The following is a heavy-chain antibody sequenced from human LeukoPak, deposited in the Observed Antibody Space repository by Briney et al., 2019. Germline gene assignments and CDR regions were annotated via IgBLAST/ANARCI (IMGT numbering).Heavy chain of an antibody. Sequence: PGGSLRLSCAASGFTFSDYYMSWIRQAPGKGLEWVSYISSSGSTIYYADSVKGRFTISRDNAKNSLYLQMNSLRAEDTAVYYCARDSGVDIVVVPAGHWFDPWGQGTLVTVSS. D-gene: IGHD2-2*01. CDR3: ARDSGVDIVVVPAGHWFDP. CDR2: ISSSGSTI. V-gene: IGHV3-11*04. CDR1: GFTFSDYY. J-gene: IGHJ5*02.